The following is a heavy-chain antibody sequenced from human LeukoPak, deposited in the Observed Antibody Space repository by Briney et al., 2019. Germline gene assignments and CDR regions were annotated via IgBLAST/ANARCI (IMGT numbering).Heavy chain of an antibody. V-gene: IGHV3-21*01. D-gene: IGHD3-22*01. CDR3: ARDGGQTYYYDSSGYYYDY. J-gene: IGHJ4*02. CDR2: ISSSSSYI. CDR1: GFTFSSYS. Sequence: GGSLRLSCAASGFTFSSYSMNWVRQAPGKGLEWVSSISSSSSYIYYADSVKGRFTISRDNAKNSLYLQMNSLRAEDTAVYYCARDGGQTYYYDSSGYYYDYWGQGTLVTVSS.